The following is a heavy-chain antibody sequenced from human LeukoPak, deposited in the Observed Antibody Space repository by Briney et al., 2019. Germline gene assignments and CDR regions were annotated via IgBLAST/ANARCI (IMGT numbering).Heavy chain of an antibody. D-gene: IGHD2-15*01. Sequence: SETLSLTCTVSGGSISSGGYYWSWIRQHSGKGLEWIGYIYYSGSTYYNPSLRSRVTISVDTSKNQFSLRLSSVTAADTAVYFCARRRVVVASTDGASGAFDIWGQGTMVTVSS. CDR3: ARRRVVVASTDGASGAFDI. CDR1: GGSISSGGYY. J-gene: IGHJ3*02. CDR2: IYYSGST. V-gene: IGHV4-31*03.